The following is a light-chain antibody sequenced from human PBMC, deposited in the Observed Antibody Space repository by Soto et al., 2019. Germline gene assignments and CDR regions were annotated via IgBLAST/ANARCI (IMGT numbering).Light chain of an antibody. Sequence: DIVMTQSPDSLAVSLGERATINCKSSRSVLYSSNNKNYLAWYQQKPGQPPKLLIYWASTRESGVPDRFSGSGSETDFTLTISSLQAADVAVYYCQQHYSTPQTFGQGTKLEIK. CDR2: WAS. CDR3: QQHYSTPQT. J-gene: IGKJ2*01. CDR1: RSVLYSSNNKNY. V-gene: IGKV4-1*01.